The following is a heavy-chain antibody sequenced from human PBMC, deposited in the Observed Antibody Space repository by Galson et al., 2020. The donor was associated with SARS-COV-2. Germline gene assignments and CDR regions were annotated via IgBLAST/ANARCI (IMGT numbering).Heavy chain of an antibody. J-gene: IGHJ4*02. D-gene: IGHD6-19*01. V-gene: IGHV4-59*01. CDR2: IYYSGST. Sequence: SETLSLTCTVPGGSISSYYWRWIRQPPGKGLEWIGYIYYSGSTNYNPSLKSRVTISVDTSKNQFSLKLSSVTAADTAVYYCAGGYSSGWHYYVDSGGQGTLVTVSS. CDR1: GGSISSYY. CDR3: AGGYSSGWHYYVDS.